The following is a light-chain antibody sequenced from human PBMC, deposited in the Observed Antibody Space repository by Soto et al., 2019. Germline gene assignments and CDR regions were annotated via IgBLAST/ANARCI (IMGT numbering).Light chain of an antibody. CDR2: DVS. Sequence: QSALTQPASVSGSPGQSVIISCTGTDSDVGRYNYVAWYQQLPGKAPKLLIYDVSDRPSGVSRRFSGSKSDITASLTISGHQAEDEADYYRTSYTTSSTLVFGTGTKLTVL. V-gene: IGLV2-14*03. CDR3: TSYTTSSTLV. J-gene: IGLJ1*01. CDR1: DSDVGRYNY.